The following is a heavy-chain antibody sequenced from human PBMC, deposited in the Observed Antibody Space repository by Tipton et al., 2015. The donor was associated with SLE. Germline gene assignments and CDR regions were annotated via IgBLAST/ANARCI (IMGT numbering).Heavy chain of an antibody. CDR3: ATGGGSL. J-gene: IGHJ4*02. CDR1: GYTLTELS. Sequence: QSGPEVKKPGASVKVSCKVSGYTLTELSMHWVRLAPGKGLEWMGGFDPDDGETIYAQKFQGRVTMTEDTSTDTAYMELSSLRSEDGAVCYCATGGGSLWGQGTLGTVSS. V-gene: IGHV1-24*01. D-gene: IGHD3-16*01. CDR2: FDPDDGET.